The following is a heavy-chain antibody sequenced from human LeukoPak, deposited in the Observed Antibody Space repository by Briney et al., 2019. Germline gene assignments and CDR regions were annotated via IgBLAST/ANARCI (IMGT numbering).Heavy chain of an antibody. Sequence: GGSLRLSCAASGFTFSDYAMNWVRQAPGKGLQWVSAITGSGGTTYYADSVRGRFTISRDNSKNTLYLQTNSLRADDTAVYYCAIFRAVAGPTLFDYWGRGTLVTVSS. CDR3: AIFRAVAGPTLFDY. CDR1: GFTFSDYA. V-gene: IGHV3-23*01. J-gene: IGHJ4*02. CDR2: ITGSGGTT. D-gene: IGHD6-19*01.